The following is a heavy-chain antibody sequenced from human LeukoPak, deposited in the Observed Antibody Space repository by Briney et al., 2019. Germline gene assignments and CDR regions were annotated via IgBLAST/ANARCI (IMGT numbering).Heavy chain of an antibody. J-gene: IGHJ5*02. CDR3: ARHGIGDYDFWSGYYPEHNWFDP. Sequence: SETLSLTCTVAGGSISSYYWSWIRQPPGKGLEWIGYIYYSGSTNYNPSLKSRVTISVDTSKNQFSLKLSSVTAADTAVYYCARHGIGDYDFWSGYYPEHNWFDPWGQGTLVTVSS. V-gene: IGHV4-59*08. D-gene: IGHD3-3*01. CDR2: IYYSGST. CDR1: GGSISSYY.